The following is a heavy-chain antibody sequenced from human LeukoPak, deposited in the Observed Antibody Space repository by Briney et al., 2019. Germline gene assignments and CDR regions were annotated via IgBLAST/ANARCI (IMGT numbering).Heavy chain of an antibody. D-gene: IGHD5-18*01. CDR2: IYHSGST. Sequence: SETLSLTCAVSGGSISSSNWWSWVRQPPGKGLEWIGEIYHSGSTNYNPSLKSRVTISVDKSKNQFSLKLSSVTAADTAVYYCARGQRRYSYGPCWYFDLWGRGTLVTVSS. J-gene: IGHJ2*01. V-gene: IGHV4-4*02. CDR1: GGSISSSNW. CDR3: ARGQRRYSYGPCWYFDL.